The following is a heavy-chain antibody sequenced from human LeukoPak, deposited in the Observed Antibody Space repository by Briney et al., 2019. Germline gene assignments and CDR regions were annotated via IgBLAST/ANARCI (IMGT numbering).Heavy chain of an antibody. CDR3: ARETHDYGDYEGVPNLLFDY. V-gene: IGHV4-4*08. CDR2: IYTSGST. D-gene: IGHD4-17*01. CDR1: GGSISSYY. Sequence: SETLSLTCTASGGSISSYYWSWIRQPPGKGLEWIGRIYTSGSTNYNPSLKSRVTISVDTSKNQFSLKLSSVTAADTAVYYCARETHDYGDYEGVPNLLFDYWGQGTPVTVSS. J-gene: IGHJ4*02.